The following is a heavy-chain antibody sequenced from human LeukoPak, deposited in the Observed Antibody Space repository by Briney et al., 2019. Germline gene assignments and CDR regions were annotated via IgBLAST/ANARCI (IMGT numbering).Heavy chain of an antibody. J-gene: IGHJ5*02. V-gene: IGHV4-34*01. Sequence: SETLSLTCAVYGGSFSGYYWSWVRQPPGKGLEWVGEINHSGSTNYNPALKRRGTISVDPPKNQFSLKLSSVTAADTAVYYCARVIYDFWSLAGPCGWFVPWGQGTLLTVSS. CDR2: INHSGST. D-gene: IGHD3-3*01. CDR1: GGSFSGYY. CDR3: ARVIYDFWSLAGPCGWFVP.